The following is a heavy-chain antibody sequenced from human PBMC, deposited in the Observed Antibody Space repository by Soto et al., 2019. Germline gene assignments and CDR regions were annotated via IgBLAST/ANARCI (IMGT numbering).Heavy chain of an antibody. CDR3: AKEAKLLWFGELLHGMDV. J-gene: IGHJ6*02. CDR2: ISHDGSDK. D-gene: IGHD3-10*01. V-gene: IGHV3-30*18. Sequence: QVPLVESGGGVVQPGRSLRLSCAASGFTFSAYAMHWVRQAPGKGLEWVAVISHDGSDKYYADSVKGRVTTSRDNSKNTMFLQMDSLRAEDTAVYYCAKEAKLLWFGELLHGMDVWGQGTTVTVSS. CDR1: GFTFSAYA.